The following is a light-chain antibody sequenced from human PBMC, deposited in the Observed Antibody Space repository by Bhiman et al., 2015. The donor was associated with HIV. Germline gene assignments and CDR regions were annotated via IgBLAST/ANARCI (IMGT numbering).Light chain of an antibody. Sequence: SYVLTQPPSVSVAPGETARITCGGSNIGSKSVHWYQQKPGQAPLLVMYFDRDRPSVIPDRFSGSKSGNTATLTISRVEAGDEADYYCQLWDSSRGHVIFGGGTKLTVV. CDR1: NIGSKS. J-gene: IGLJ2*01. CDR3: QLWDSSRGHVI. V-gene: IGLV3-21*01. CDR2: FDR.